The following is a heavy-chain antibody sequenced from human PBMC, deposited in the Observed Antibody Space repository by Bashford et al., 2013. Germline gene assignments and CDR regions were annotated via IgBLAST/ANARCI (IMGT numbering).Heavy chain of an antibody. Sequence: SETLSLTCAVYGGSFSGYYWSWIRQPPGKGLEWIGEINHSGSTNYNPSLKSRVTISVDKSKNQFSLKLSSVTAADTAVYYCARVELSGYDYYFDYWGQGTLVTVSS. CDR3: ARVELSGYDYYFDY. J-gene: IGHJ4*02. V-gene: IGHV4-34*01. D-gene: IGHD5-12*01. CDR1: GGSFSGYY. CDR2: INHSGST.